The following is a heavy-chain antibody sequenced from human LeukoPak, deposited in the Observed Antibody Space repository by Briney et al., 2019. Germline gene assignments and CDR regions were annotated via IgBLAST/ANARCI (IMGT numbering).Heavy chain of an antibody. CDR2: ISAYNGNT. J-gene: IGHJ5*02. CDR1: GYTFTSYG. Sequence: ASVKVSCKASGYTFTSYGISWVRQAPGQGLEWMGWISAYNGNTNYAQKLQGRVTMTTDTSTSTAYMELRSLRSDDTAVYYCARDLGSSSVDSGGYHLFDPWGQGTLVTVSS. V-gene: IGHV1-18*01. D-gene: IGHD3-22*01. CDR3: ARDLGSSSVDSGGYHLFDP.